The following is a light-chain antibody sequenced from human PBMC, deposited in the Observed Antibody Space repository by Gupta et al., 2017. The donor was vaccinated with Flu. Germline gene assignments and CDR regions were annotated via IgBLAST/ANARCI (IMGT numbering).Light chain of an antibody. Sequence: EIVLTQSPATLSLSPGERATLSSRASQSVSTFLAWYQQKPALAPRLLIYGASISATRVPARFTGCGSVTDFTLTIMTLEPTDFALYYCQQCDYWADTFGQGSKMEI. V-gene: IGKV3-11*01. CDR2: GAS. CDR3: QQCDYWADT. J-gene: IGKJ2*01. CDR1: QSVSTF.